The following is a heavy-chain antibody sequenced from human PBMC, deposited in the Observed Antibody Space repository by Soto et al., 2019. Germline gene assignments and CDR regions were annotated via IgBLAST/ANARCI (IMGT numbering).Heavy chain of an antibody. Sequence: GGSLRLSCAASGFTFSSYGMHWVRQAPGKGLEWVAVISYDGSNKYYADSVKGRFTISRDNSKNTLYLQMNSLRAEDTAVYYCAKGPYDSSGYYYPYWGQGTLVTVSS. V-gene: IGHV3-30*18. J-gene: IGHJ4*02. CDR2: ISYDGSNK. CDR3: AKGPYDSSGYYYPY. D-gene: IGHD3-22*01. CDR1: GFTFSSYG.